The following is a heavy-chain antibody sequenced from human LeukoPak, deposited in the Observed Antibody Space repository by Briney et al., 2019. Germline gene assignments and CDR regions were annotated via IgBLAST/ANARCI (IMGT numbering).Heavy chain of an antibody. V-gene: IGHV3-15*01. J-gene: IGHJ1*01. Sequence: PGGSLRLSCAASGFTFSNAWMSWVRQAPGKGLEWVGRFQSKTDGGTIDYAAPVKGRFTISRDDSKDTLFLQMNSLKTEDTAVYYCTTDLSELDDSGYYAKYFHHWGQGTLVSVSS. CDR2: FQSKTDGGTI. D-gene: IGHD3-22*01. CDR3: TTDLSELDDSGYYAKYFHH. CDR1: GFTFSNAW.